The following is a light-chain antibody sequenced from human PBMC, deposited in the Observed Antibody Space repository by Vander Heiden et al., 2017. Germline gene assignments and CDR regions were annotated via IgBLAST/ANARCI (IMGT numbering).Light chain of an antibody. CDR2: EVS. J-gene: IGLJ2*01. Sequence: PALTQPVSASGSPGQSIIISCTGTSSDVGCYNFVSWYQQHPDKAPKLMIYEVSNRPSGFANRFSGSKSGNTASLTISGLQAEDEADYYCSSYTNNNSLVFGGGTKLTVL. CDR1: SSDVGCYNF. CDR3: SSYTNNNSLV. V-gene: IGLV2-14*01.